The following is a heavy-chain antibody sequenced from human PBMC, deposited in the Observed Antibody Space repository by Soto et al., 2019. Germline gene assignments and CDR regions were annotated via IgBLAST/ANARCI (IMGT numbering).Heavy chain of an antibody. V-gene: IGHV1-18*01. CDR2: ISAYNGNT. J-gene: IGHJ4*02. D-gene: IGHD1-26*01. CDR3: AREFHRVGATPFDY. CDR1: GYTFTSYG. Sequence: GASVKVSCKASGYTFTSYGISWVRQAPGQGLEWMGWISAYNGNTNYAQKLQGRVTMTTDTSTSTAYMELRSLISDDTAVYYCAREFHRVGATPFDYWGQGTLVTVSS.